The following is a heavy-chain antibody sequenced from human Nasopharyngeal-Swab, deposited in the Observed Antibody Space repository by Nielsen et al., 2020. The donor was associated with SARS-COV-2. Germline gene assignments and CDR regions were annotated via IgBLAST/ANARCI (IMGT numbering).Heavy chain of an antibody. J-gene: IGHJ3*02. CDR1: GGSISSGDYY. D-gene: IGHD3-22*01. V-gene: IGHV4-30-4*01. CDR3: ARRAMIGPLGSFDI. Sequence: LRLSCTVSGGSISSGDYYWSWIRQPPGKGLEWIGYIYYSGSTYYNPSLKSRVTISVDTSKNQFSLKLSSVTAADTAVYYCARRAMIGPLGSFDIWGQGTMVTASS. CDR2: IYYSGST.